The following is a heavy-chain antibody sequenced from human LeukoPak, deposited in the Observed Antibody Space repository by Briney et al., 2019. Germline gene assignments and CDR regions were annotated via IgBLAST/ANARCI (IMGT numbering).Heavy chain of an antibody. CDR3: AGFSGYGDAFDI. D-gene: IGHD5-12*01. CDR2: IYYSGST. J-gene: IGHJ3*02. CDR1: GGSISSGSYY. V-gene: IGHV4-39*07. Sequence: TSQTLSLTCTVSGGSISSGSYYWSWIRQPPGKGLEWIGTIYYSGSTNYNPSLKSRVTISVDTSKNQFSLKLSSVTAADTAVYYCAGFSGYGDAFDIWGQGTMVTVSS.